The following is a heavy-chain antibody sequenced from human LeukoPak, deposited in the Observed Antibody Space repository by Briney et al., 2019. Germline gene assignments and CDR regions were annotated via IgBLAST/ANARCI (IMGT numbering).Heavy chain of an antibody. CDR1: GFTFSSYS. CDR2: ISSSSSTI. Sequence: PGGSLRLSCAASGFTFSSYSMNWVRRAPGKGLEWVSYISSSSSTIYYADSVKGRFTISRDNAKNSLYLQMNSLRAEDTAVYYCASFGTGTRKWELYQDDYWGQGTLVTVSS. CDR3: ASFGTGTRKWELYQDDY. V-gene: IGHV3-48*01. J-gene: IGHJ4*02. D-gene: IGHD1-26*01.